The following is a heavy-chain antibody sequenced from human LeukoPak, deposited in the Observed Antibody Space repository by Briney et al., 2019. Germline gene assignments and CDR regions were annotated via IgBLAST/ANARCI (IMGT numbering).Heavy chain of an antibody. Sequence: ASVKVSCKTSGYTFTKYNMHWVRQAPGQGLEWMGWINPNSGGTNYAQKFQGRVTMTRDTSISTAYMELSRLRSDDTAVYYCAPTPPEYDDDSGYFDYWGQGTLVTVSS. V-gene: IGHV1-2*02. CDR3: APTPPEYDDDSGYFDY. CDR2: INPNSGGT. D-gene: IGHD3-22*01. J-gene: IGHJ4*02. CDR1: GYTFTKYN.